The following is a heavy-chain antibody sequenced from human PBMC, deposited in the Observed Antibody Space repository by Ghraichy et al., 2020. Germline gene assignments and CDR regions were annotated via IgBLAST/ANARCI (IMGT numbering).Heavy chain of an antibody. Sequence: SQTLSLTCTVSGGSISSSSYYWGWVRQPPGKGLEWLGFIYYTGRTYYNPSLNSRVTISVDTSRNQFSLELNSVTAADTSVYYCARSTSTRYSGGGENREWAFNWFGHWGQGTRVTVSS. D-gene: IGHD2-21*01. CDR3: ARSTSTRYSGGGENREWAFNWFGH. V-gene: IGHV4-39*01. CDR2: IYYTGRT. J-gene: IGHJ5*02. CDR1: GGSISSSSYY.